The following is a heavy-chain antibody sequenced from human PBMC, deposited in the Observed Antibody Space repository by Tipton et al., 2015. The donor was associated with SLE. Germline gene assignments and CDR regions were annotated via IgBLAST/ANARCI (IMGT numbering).Heavy chain of an antibody. Sequence: SLRLSCAASGFTFSSYGMHWVRQAPGKGLEWVAVIWYDGSNKYYADSVKGRFTISRDNSKNTLYLQMNSLRAEDTAVYYCARTSVAEAFDIWGQGTMVTVSS. CDR1: GFTFSSYG. CDR2: IWYDGSNK. J-gene: IGHJ3*02. D-gene: IGHD5/OR15-5a*01. CDR3: ARTSVAEAFDI. V-gene: IGHV3-33*01.